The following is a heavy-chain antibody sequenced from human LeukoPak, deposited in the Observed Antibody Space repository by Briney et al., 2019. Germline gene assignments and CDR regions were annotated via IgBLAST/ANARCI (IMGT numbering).Heavy chain of an antibody. CDR1: GGSFSGYY. J-gene: IGHJ6*02. Sequence: SETLSLTCAVYGGSFSGYYWSWIRQPPGKGLEWIGEINHSGSTNYNPSLKSRVTISVDTSENQFSLKLSSVTAADTAVYYCARVSHFYYYYGMDVWGQGTTVTVSS. V-gene: IGHV4-34*01. CDR3: ARVSHFYYYYGMDV. CDR2: INHSGST.